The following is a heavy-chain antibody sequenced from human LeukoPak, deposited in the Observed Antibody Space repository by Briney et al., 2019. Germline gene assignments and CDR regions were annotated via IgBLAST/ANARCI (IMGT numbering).Heavy chain of an antibody. CDR3: AREVVTTGFDY. J-gene: IGHJ4*02. V-gene: IGHV3-74*01. CDR1: GFTFSSYW. CDR2: INSDGSST. Sequence: PGGSLRLSCAASGFTFSSYWMHWVRQAPGKGLVWVSRINSDGSSTSYADSVKGRFTISRDNAKNTLYLQMNSLRAEDTAVYYCAREVVTTGFDYWSQGTLVTVSS. D-gene: IGHD2-21*02.